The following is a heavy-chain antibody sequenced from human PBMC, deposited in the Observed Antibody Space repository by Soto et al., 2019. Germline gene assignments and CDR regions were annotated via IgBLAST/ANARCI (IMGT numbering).Heavy chain of an antibody. Sequence: ASVKVSCKASGYTFTNYYIHWVREAPGEGLEWMGIINPSGGSPSYAQKFQGRVTMTRDTSTGTVYMELSSLRSEDTAVYYCARGYLSTVTTYGYFDYWGQGTLVTVSS. V-gene: IGHV1-46*03. D-gene: IGHD4-17*01. CDR2: INPSGGSP. J-gene: IGHJ4*02. CDR3: ARGYLSTVTTYGYFDY. CDR1: GYTFTNYY.